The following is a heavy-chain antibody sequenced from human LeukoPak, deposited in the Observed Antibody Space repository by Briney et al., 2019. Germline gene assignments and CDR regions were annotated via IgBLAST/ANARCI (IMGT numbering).Heavy chain of an antibody. V-gene: IGHV3-30*18. CDR2: ISYDGSNK. CDR3: AKGHRVRDFGMDY. Sequence: GGSLRLSCAASGFTFSSYGMHWVRQAPGKGLEWVAVISYDGSNKYYADSVKGRFTISRDNSKNTLYLQMNSLRAEDTAVYYCAKGHRVRDFGMDYWGQGTLVTVSS. D-gene: IGHD3-3*01. J-gene: IGHJ4*02. CDR1: GFTFSSYG.